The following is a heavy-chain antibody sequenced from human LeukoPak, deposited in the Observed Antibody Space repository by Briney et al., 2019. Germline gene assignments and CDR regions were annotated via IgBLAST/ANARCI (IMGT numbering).Heavy chain of an antibody. CDR3: ARDTQGYCSSTSCYEALGDY. Sequence: SVKVSCKAAGGTFSSYAISWVRQAPGQGLEWMGGIIPIFGTANYAQKFQGRVTITADESTSTAYMELSSLRSEDTAVYYCARDTQGYCSSTSCYEALGDYWGQGTLVTVSS. D-gene: IGHD2-2*01. CDR2: IIPIFGTA. CDR1: GGTFSSYA. V-gene: IGHV1-69*01. J-gene: IGHJ4*02.